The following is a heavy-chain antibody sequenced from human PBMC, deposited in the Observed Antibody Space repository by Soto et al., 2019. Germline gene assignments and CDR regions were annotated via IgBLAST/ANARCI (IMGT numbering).Heavy chain of an antibody. CDR2: MNPNSGNT. J-gene: IGHJ5*02. Sequence: ASVKVSCKASGYNFTSYDINWVRQATGQGLEWMGWMNPNSGNTGYAQKFQGRVTMTRNTSISTAYMELSSLRSEDTAVYYCARGTVHHQGAGTAPRGRRTPVTVSS. V-gene: IGHV1-8*01. CDR3: ARGTVHHQGAGTAP. CDR1: GYNFTSYD. D-gene: IGHD6-13*01.